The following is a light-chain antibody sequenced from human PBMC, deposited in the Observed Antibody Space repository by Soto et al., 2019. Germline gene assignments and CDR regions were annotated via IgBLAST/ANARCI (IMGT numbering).Light chain of an antibody. Sequence: EIVLTQSPATLSLSPGQRATLSCRASQSVSSYLGWYQKKPGQAPRLLIYDASNRATGIPARFSGSGSGTDFPLTISSLEPEDFAVYYCQQRSTWPAYSFGQGTKLEIK. CDR2: DAS. CDR3: QQRSTWPAYS. J-gene: IGKJ2*03. CDR1: QSVSSY. V-gene: IGKV3-11*01.